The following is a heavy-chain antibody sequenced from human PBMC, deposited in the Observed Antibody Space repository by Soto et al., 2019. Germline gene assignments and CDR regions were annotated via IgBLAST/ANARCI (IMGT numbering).Heavy chain of an antibody. CDR2: ISPHNDRT. Sequence: ASVKVSCTASGYNFTSYGISWVRQAPGQGLEWMGWISPHNDRTKYARRFQDRVTMTTETPTSTVYMELGSLRSDDTAVYYCARDLYYSSGRYFDHDAFDIWGQGTVVTVSS. D-gene: IGHD6-19*01. CDR3: ARDLYYSSGRYFDHDAFDI. V-gene: IGHV1-18*01. J-gene: IGHJ3*02. CDR1: GYNFTSYG.